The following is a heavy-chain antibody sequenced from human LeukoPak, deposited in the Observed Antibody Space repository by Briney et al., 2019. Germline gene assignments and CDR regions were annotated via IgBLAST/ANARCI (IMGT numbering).Heavy chain of an antibody. CDR1: GGAFSSYA. V-gene: IGHV1-69*13. J-gene: IGHJ5*02. D-gene: IGHD2-2*01. CDR3: ARGHCSSTSCYGYWFDP. Sequence: SVKVSCKASGGAFSSYAISWVRQAPGQGLEWMGGIIPIFGTANYAQKFQGRVTITADESTSTAYMELSSLRSEDTAVYYCARGHCSSTSCYGYWFDPWGQGTLVTVSS. CDR2: IIPIFGTA.